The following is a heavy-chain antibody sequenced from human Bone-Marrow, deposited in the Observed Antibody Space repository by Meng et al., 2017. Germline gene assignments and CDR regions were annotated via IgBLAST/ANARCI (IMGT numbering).Heavy chain of an antibody. J-gene: IGHJ4*02. CDR3: ARDRDRQDAARFDY. CDR1: GFTFSSYS. V-gene: IGHV3-48*04. Sequence: GGSLRLSCAASGFTFSSYSMNWVRQAPGKGLEWVSYISSSGTTIYYADSVKGRFTISRDNAKNSLYLQMNSLRAEDTAVYYCARDRDRQDAARFDYWGQGTLVTVSS. CDR2: ISSSGTTI. D-gene: IGHD2-15*01.